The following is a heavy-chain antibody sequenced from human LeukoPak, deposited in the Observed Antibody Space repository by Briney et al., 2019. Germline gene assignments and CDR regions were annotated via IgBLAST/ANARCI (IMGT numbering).Heavy chain of an antibody. Sequence: GGSLTLSCAASGFTVSSNYMIWVRQAPGKGLEWVSVMYSGGSTYYADSVKGRFTTSRDNSKNTLYLQMNSLTAEDAAVYYCARELSIAAARGYYYYMDVWGKGKTVTVS. CDR2: MYSGGST. CDR3: ARELSIAAARGYYYYMDV. CDR1: GFTVSSNY. D-gene: IGHD6-13*01. J-gene: IGHJ6*03. V-gene: IGHV3-53*01.